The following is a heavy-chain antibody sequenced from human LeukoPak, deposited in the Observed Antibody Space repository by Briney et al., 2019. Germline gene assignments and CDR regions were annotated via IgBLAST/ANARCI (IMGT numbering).Heavy chain of an antibody. D-gene: IGHD3-22*01. J-gene: IGHJ4*02. CDR2: INPNSGGT. V-gene: IGHV1-2*02. Sequence: ASVKVSCKASGYTFTDYYMHWVRQAPGQGLEWMGWINPNSGGTNYAQKFQGRVTMTRDTSTSTVYMELNTLRSEDTAVYYCARGSNYYYDVTADYPRYWGQGTLVTVSS. CDR3: ARGSNYYYDVTADYPRY. CDR1: GYTFTDYY.